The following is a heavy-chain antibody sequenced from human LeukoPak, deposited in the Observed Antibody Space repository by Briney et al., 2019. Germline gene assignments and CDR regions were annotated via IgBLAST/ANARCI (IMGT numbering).Heavy chain of an antibody. CDR2: IYPRDGST. V-gene: IGHV1-46*01. CDR1: GYTFTSNY. Sequence: ASVKVSCKASGYTFTSNYIHWVRQALGQGLEWMGMIYPRDGSTSYAQKFQGRVTVTRDTSTSTVHMELSGLRSEDTAVYYCATGDGKLGYNFDYWGQGTLVTVSS. D-gene: IGHD7-27*01. J-gene: IGHJ4*02. CDR3: ATGDGKLGYNFDY.